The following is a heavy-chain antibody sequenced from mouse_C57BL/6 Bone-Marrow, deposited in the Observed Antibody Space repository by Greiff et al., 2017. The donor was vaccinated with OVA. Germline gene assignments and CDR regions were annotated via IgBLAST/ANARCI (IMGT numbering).Heavy chain of an antibody. Sequence: CKASGIDFSRYWMSWVRRAPGKGLEWIGEINPDSSTINYAPSLKDKFIISRDNAKNTLYLQMSKVRSEDTALYYCARQNDGYYVGWYFDVWGTGTTVTVSS. CDR2: INPDSSTI. D-gene: IGHD2-3*01. V-gene: IGHV4-1*01. J-gene: IGHJ1*03. CDR3: ARQNDGYYVGWYFDV. CDR1: GIDFSRYW.